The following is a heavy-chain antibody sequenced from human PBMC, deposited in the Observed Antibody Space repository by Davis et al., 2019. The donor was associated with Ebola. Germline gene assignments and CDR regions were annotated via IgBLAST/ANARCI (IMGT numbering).Heavy chain of an antibody. CDR1: GYTFTGYS. Sequence: ASVKVSCKASGYTFTGYSMHWVRQAHGQGLEWMGWLNPNSGGTNYAQKFQGWVTMTRDTSISTAYIELSRRRSDETAVYSCASWDRINKLAYRGQGTLVTVSS. D-gene: IGHD6-13*01. V-gene: IGHV1-2*04. J-gene: IGHJ4*02. CDR2: LNPNSGGT. CDR3: ASWDRINKLAY.